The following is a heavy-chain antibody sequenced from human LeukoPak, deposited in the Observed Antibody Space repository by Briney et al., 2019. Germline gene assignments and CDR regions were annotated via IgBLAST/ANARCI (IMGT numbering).Heavy chain of an antibody. Sequence: PSETLSLTCTVSGGSISSSSYYWGWLRQPPGKGLEWIGSIYYSGSTYYNPSLKSRVTISVDTSKNQFSLKLSSVTAADTAVYYCARHNKQQLVLGGAFDIWGQGTMVTVSS. CDR1: GGSISSSSYY. CDR3: ARHNKQQLVLGGAFDI. CDR2: IYYSGST. J-gene: IGHJ3*02. D-gene: IGHD6-13*01. V-gene: IGHV4-39*01.